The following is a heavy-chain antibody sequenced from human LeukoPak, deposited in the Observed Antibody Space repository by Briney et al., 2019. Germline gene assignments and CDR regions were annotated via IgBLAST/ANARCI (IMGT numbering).Heavy chain of an antibody. CDR1: GYDFSTYG. V-gene: IGHV1-18*01. J-gene: IGHJ4*02. CDR3: ARAFSASKSCDY. CDR2: IRPSNGNR. Sequence: GASVKVSCRSSGYDFSTYGITWVRQAPGQGLEYMGWIRPSNGNRNYAQKVQDRVTLTTDTSTSTVYMELRSLRSDDTAVYYCARAFSASKSCDYWGQGTLVTVS. D-gene: IGHD6-19*01.